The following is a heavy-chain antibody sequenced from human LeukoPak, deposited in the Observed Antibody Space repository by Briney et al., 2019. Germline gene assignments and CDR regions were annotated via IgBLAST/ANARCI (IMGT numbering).Heavy chain of an antibody. CDR1: GFTFRNYA. Sequence: GGSLRLSCAASGFTFRNYAVSWVRQAPGKGLEWVSAISGSGINTYYADSVKGRFTISRDNSKNTLYLQMNSLRAEDTAVYYCSWLVPGYWGQGTLVTVSS. J-gene: IGHJ4*02. CDR3: SWLVPGY. D-gene: IGHD6-19*01. V-gene: IGHV3-23*01. CDR2: ISGSGINT.